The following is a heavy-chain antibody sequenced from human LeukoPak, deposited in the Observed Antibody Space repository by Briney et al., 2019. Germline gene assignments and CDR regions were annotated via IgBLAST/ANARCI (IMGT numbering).Heavy chain of an antibody. CDR2: IIPIFGTA. CDR3: ARGVYDSSGYYDY. V-gene: IGHV1-69*13. J-gene: IGHJ4*02. D-gene: IGHD3-22*01. CDR1: GGTFSSYA. Sequence: SVKVSCKASGGTFSSYAISWVRQVPGQGLEWMGGIIPIFGTANYAQKFQGRVTITADESTSTAYMELSSLRSEDTAVYCCARGVYDSSGYYDYWGQGTLVTVSS.